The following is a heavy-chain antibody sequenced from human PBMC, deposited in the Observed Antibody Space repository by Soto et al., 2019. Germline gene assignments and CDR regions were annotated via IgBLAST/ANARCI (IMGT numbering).Heavy chain of an antibody. J-gene: IGHJ5*02. CDR1: GYTFTAYY. D-gene: IGHD3-22*01. CDR3: ARGDFDRSGNYNAGWFAP. CDR2: INPNSGGT. V-gene: IGHV1-2*02. Sequence: QVPLVQSGAEVKKPRASVKVSCKASGYTFTAYYMHWLRQAPGQGLEWMGWINPNSGGTNYAQRFQGRVTVTNDTSISTTYMELSSLGSDDTAVYYCARGDFDRSGNYNAGWFAPWGQGTLVTVSS.